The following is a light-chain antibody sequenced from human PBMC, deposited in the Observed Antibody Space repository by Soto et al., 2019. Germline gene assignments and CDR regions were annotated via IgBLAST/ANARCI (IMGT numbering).Light chain of an antibody. Sequence: QSALTQPASVSGSPGQSITISCTGTSSDVGGYNYVSWYQQHPGIAPRLMIYDVSNRPSGVSDRFSGSKSGNTASLTISGLQAEDEADYYCSSYISSSTFVVFGGGTKVTVL. CDR3: SSYISSSTFVV. CDR2: DVS. CDR1: SSDVGGYNY. J-gene: IGLJ2*01. V-gene: IGLV2-14*01.